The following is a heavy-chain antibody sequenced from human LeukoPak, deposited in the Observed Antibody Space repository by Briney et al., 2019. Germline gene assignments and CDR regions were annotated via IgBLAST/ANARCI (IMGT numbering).Heavy chain of an antibody. CDR3: ARGRGYNSFDY. D-gene: IGHD2/OR15-2a*01. V-gene: IGHV4-34*01. CDR2: INHSGST. CDR1: GGSFSGYY. J-gene: IGHJ4*02. Sequence: NASETLSLTCAVYGGSFSGYYWSWIRQPPGKGLEWIGEINHSGSTNYNPSLKSRVTISVDTSKNQFSLKLSSVTAADTAVYYCARGRGYNSFDYWGQGTLVTVSS.